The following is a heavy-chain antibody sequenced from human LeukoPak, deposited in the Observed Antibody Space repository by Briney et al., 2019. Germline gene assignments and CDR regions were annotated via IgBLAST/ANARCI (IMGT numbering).Heavy chain of an antibody. CDR1: GGTFSSYA. D-gene: IGHD1-26*01. CDR2: IIPIFGTA. Sequence: SVKVSCKASGGTFSSYAISWVRQAPGQGLEWMGGIIPIFGTANYAQKFQGRVTITADESTSTAYMELSSLRSEDTAVYYCASLLYYDIKLNSGSYSASSYFDYWGQGTLVTVSS. J-gene: IGHJ4*02. CDR3: ASLLYYDIKLNSGSYSASSYFDY. V-gene: IGHV1-69*13.